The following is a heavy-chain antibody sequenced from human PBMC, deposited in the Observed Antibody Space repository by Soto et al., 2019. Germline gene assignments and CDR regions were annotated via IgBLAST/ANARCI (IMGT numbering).Heavy chain of an antibody. CDR2: IYYSGST. CDR3: ARGGTVVNGFDY. J-gene: IGHJ4*02. D-gene: IGHD2-15*01. Sequence: QVQLQESGPGLVKPSETLSLTCTVSGGSISSYYWSWIRQPPGMGLEWIGYIYYSGSTNYNPSLKSRVNVSVDTSKNQFSLKLSSVTAADTAVYYCARGGTVVNGFDYWGQGTLVTVSS. V-gene: IGHV4-59*01. CDR1: GGSISSYY.